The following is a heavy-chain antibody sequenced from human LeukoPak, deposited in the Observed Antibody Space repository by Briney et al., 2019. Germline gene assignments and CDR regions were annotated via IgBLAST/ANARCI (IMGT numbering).Heavy chain of an antibody. CDR1: GGSLSNYH. CDR2: IYASGTI. J-gene: IGHJ4*02. Sequence: PSETLSLTCTVSGGSLSNYHWNWIRQPAGKGLEGIGRIYASGTINYNPSLKRRVTMSLHTSKSQFSLIPSSVPAADTAVYYCARDNRYCSGGTCYSGQDYWGQGTLVTVSS. CDR3: ARDNRYCSGGTCYSGQDY. V-gene: IGHV4-4*07. D-gene: IGHD2-15*01.